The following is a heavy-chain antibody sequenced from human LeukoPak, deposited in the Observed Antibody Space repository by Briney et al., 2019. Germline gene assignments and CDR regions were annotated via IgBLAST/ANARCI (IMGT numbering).Heavy chain of an antibody. CDR2: IYTSGST. D-gene: IGHD5-12*01. CDR1: GGSISSYY. V-gene: IGHV4-4*07. J-gene: IGHJ4*02. Sequence: SETLSLTCTVSGGSISSYYWSWIRQPAGKGLEWIGRIYTSGSTNYNPSLKSRVTMSVDTSKNQFSLKLSSVTGADTAVYYCARDGGYSGYDYLAVGYYFDYWGQGTLVTVSS. CDR3: ARDGGYSGYDYLAVGYYFDY.